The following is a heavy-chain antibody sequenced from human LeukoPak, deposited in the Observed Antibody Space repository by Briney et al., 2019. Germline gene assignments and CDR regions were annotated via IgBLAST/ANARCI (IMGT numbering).Heavy chain of an antibody. Sequence: SETLSLTCAVYGGSFSGYYWSWIRQPPGKGPEWIGEINHSGSTNYNPSLKSRVTISVDTSKNQFSLKLSSVTAADTAVYYCARGRLRYFDYWGQGTLVTVSS. V-gene: IGHV4-34*01. CDR1: GGSFSGYY. J-gene: IGHJ4*02. CDR3: ARGRLRYFDY. D-gene: IGHD5-12*01. CDR2: INHSGST.